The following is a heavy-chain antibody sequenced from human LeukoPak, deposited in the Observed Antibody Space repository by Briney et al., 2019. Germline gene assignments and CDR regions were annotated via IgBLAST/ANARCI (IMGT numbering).Heavy chain of an antibody. D-gene: IGHD6-13*01. Sequence: SETLSLTCTVSGGSISSHYWSWIRQPPGKGLEWIGYIYYSGSTNYNPSLKSRVTISVDTSKNQFSLKLSSVTAADTAVYYCAATAAEIFDYWGQGTLVTVSS. J-gene: IGHJ4*02. CDR1: GGSISSHY. CDR3: AATAAEIFDY. V-gene: IGHV4-59*08. CDR2: IYYSGST.